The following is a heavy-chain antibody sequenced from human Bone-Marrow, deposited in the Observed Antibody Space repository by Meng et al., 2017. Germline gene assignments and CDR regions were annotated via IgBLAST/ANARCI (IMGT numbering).Heavy chain of an antibody. CDR2: ISHSGHT. V-gene: IGHV4-38-2*02. J-gene: IGHJ4*01. Sequence: GSRRPSCTLSGYSFRSNYYWGWHRPPPGKGLEWISSISHSGHTFYNPSLKSRVTVSIDTSKSQFSLKVNSLTAADTAVYVCARVSGPYYEILTGRGEYFDYWGHGALVTVSS. CDR3: ARVSGPYYEILTGRGEYFDY. D-gene: IGHD3-9*01. CDR1: GYSFRSNYY.